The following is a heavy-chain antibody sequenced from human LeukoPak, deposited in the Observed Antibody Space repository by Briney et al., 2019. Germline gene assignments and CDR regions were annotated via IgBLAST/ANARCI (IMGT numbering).Heavy chain of an antibody. CDR1: GFTFSSYA. D-gene: IGHD2-15*01. Sequence: PRGSLRLSCAASGFTFSSYAMSWVRQAPGKGQEWVSAISGSGGSTYYADSVKGRFTISRDNSKSTLCLQMNSLRAEDTAVYYCAKQLGYCSDGSCYFPYWGQGTLVTVSS. CDR2: ISGSGGST. J-gene: IGHJ4*02. V-gene: IGHV3-23*01. CDR3: AKQLGYCSDGSCYFPY.